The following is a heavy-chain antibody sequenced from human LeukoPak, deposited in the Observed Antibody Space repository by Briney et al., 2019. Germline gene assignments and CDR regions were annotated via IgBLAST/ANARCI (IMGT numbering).Heavy chain of an antibody. V-gene: IGHV4-38-2*02. CDR1: GYSISSGYY. CDR3: ARESTPPVVLADAFDI. Sequence: SETLSLTCTVSGYSISSGYYWGWIRQPPGKGLEWIGRIYHSGSTYYNPSLKSRVTISVDTSKNQFPLQLSSVTAADTPVYYCARESTPPVVLADAFDIWGQGTMVTVSS. J-gene: IGHJ3*02. CDR2: IYHSGST. D-gene: IGHD3-22*01.